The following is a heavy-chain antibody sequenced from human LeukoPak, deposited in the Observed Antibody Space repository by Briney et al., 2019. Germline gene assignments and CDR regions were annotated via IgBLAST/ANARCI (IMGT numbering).Heavy chain of an antibody. CDR3: ARDVGSFFDY. CDR2: IFSGGTT. CDR1: GFTVSSSH. V-gene: IGHV3-53*01. Sequence: GGSLRLSCAASGFTVSSSHMSWVRQAPRKGLVWVSVIFSGGTTYYADSVKGRFTISRDNSKNTLYLQMNSLRAEDTALYYCARDVGSFFDYWGQGTLVTVSS. J-gene: IGHJ4*02. D-gene: IGHD1-26*01.